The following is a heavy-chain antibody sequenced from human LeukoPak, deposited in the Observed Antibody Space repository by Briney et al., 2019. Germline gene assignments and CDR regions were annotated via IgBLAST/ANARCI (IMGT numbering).Heavy chain of an antibody. V-gene: IGHV3-23*01. D-gene: IGHD2-15*01. Sequence: GGSLRLSCAASGFTFSSYGMTWVRQAPGKGLEWVSGISGSGGSTYYEDSVKGRFTISRDNSKDTLYLQMNSLRAEDTAVYYCAKNSGGTCYSHLDYWGQGTLVTVSS. J-gene: IGHJ4*02. CDR1: GFTFSSYG. CDR2: ISGSGGST. CDR3: AKNSGGTCYSHLDY.